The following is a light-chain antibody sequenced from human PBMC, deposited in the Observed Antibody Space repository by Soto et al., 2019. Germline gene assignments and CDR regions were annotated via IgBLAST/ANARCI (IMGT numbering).Light chain of an antibody. J-gene: IGKJ4*01. CDR1: QSIRDW. CDR2: DAS. V-gene: IGKV1-5*01. CDR3: QQYNSYSLT. Sequence: DIQMTQSPSTLSASVGDRVTITCRASQSIRDWLAWYQQKPGKAPKLLIYDASGLESGVPSRFSGSGSGTEFTLTISSLQPDDFATYYCQQYNSYSLTVGGGTKVEIK.